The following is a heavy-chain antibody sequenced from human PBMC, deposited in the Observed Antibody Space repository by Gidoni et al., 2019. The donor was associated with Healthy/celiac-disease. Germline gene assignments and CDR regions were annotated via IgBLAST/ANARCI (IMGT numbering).Heavy chain of an antibody. J-gene: IGHJ6*04. V-gene: IGHV3-30-3*01. CDR2: ISYDGSNK. Sequence: QVQLVEAGGGVVQTGRALSHSCAASGFTFRSYAMHWVRQAPGKGLEWVAVISYDGSNKYYADSVKGRFTISRDNSKNTLYLQMNSLRAEDTAVYYCARDKGSSWYWGLNVWGKGTTVTVSS. CDR3: ARDKGSSWYWGLNV. D-gene: IGHD6-13*01. CDR1: GFTFRSYA.